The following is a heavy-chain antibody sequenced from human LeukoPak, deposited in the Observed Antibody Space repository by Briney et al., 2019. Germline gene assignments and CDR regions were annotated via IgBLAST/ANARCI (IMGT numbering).Heavy chain of an antibody. V-gene: IGHV3-48*04. CDR3: AGYGDYGAFDI. D-gene: IGHD4-17*01. CDR2: ISSSSSTI. CDR1: GFTFSSYS. Sequence: GGSLRLSCAASGFTFSSYSMNWVRQAPGKGLEWVSYISSSSSTIYYADSVKRRFTFSRDNAKNSLYLQMNSLRAEDTAVYYCAGYGDYGAFDIWGRGTMVTVSS. J-gene: IGHJ3*02.